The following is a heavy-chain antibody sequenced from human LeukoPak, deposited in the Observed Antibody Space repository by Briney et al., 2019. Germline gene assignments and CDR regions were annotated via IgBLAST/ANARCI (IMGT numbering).Heavy chain of an antibody. CDR2: ISSSSSYI. Sequence: PGGSLGLSCAASGFTFSSYGMNWVRQAPGKGLEWVSSISSSSSYIYYADSVKGRFTVSRDNAKNSLYLQMNSLRAEDTAVYYCARNLGIAAARGAFDIWGQGTMVTVSS. CDR3: ARNLGIAAARGAFDI. CDR1: GFTFSSYG. J-gene: IGHJ3*02. D-gene: IGHD6-13*01. V-gene: IGHV3-21*01.